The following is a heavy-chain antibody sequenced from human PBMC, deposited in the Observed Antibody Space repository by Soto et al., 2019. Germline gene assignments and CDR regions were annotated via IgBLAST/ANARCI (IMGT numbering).Heavy chain of an antibody. CDR1: GFTFSSYG. Sequence: GGSLRLSCAASGFTFSSYGMNWVRQAPGKGLEWVSSISSSSSYIYYADSVKGRFTISRDNAKNSLYLQMNSLRAEDTAVYYCARDHSSGWYEVILFDYWGQGTLVTVSS. V-gene: IGHV3-21*01. CDR3: ARDHSSGWYEVILFDY. CDR2: ISSSSSYI. J-gene: IGHJ4*02. D-gene: IGHD6-19*01.